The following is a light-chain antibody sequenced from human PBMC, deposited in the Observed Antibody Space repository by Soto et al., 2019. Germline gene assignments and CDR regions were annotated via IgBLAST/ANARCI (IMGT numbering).Light chain of an antibody. CDR1: QRVSSH. J-gene: IGKJ1*01. V-gene: IGKV3-15*01. Sequence: DIVVTQSPVPLSVSPGDTATLSCRASQRVSSHLAWYQQKPGQAPRLLIYAASTRATGIPVRFSGSGSETEFTLTIRSLQSEDSALYYCHQYNNWPWTFGQGTKVDI. CDR3: HQYNNWPWT. CDR2: AAS.